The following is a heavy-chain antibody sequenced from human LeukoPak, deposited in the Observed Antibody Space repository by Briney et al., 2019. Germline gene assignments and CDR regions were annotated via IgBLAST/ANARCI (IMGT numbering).Heavy chain of an antibody. J-gene: IGHJ4*02. CDR1: GFTFDDYG. CDR2: INWNGGST. D-gene: IGHD1-20*01. V-gene: IGHV3-20*04. CDR3: AKDWTLTGTTFPTDY. Sequence: PGGSLRLSCAASGFTFDDYGMSWVLQVPGKGLEWVSNINWNGGSTGYADSVKGRFTISRDNSKNTLYLQMNSLRAEDTAVYYCAKDWTLTGTTFPTDYWGQGTLVTVSS.